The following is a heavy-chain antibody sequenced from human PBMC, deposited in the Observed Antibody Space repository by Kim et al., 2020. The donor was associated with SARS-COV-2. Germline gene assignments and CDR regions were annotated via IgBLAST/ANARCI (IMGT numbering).Heavy chain of an antibody. D-gene: IGHD3-22*01. J-gene: IGHJ4*02. CDR3: AKPLYSYYYDFGGYSEFDY. CDR2: ISYDGSNK. CDR1: GFTFSSYG. Sequence: GGSLRLSCAASGFTFSSYGMHWVRQAPGKGLEWVAVISYDGSNKYYADSVKGRFTISRDNSKNTLYLQMNSLRAEDTAVYYCAKPLYSYYYDFGGYSEFDYWGQGTLVTVSS. V-gene: IGHV3-30*18.